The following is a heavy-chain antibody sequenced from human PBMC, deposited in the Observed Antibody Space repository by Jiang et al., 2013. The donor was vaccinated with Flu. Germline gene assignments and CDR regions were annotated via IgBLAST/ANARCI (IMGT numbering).Heavy chain of an antibody. CDR2: ISGSGGDT. CDR3: AKDWGESSLATVTRWRIELGN. V-gene: IGHV3-23*01. Sequence: AASGFTFNSYAMAWVRRVPGKGLEWVSVISGSGGDTYYADSVKGRFTISRDSSKNTLHLQMNNLRAEDTAVYYCAKDWGESSLATVTRWRIELGNWGQGTLVAVSS. CDR1: GFTFNSYA. D-gene: IGHD4-17*01. J-gene: IGHJ4*02.